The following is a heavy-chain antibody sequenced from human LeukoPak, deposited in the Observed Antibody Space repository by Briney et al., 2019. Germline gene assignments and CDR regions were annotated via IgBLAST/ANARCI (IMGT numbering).Heavy chain of an antibody. D-gene: IGHD2-21*01. CDR2: IRPNGDRT. CDR1: GIIFGSHG. Sequence: GSLRLSCAASGIIFGSHGMAWVRQAPGKGLEWVSSIRPNGDRTFYADFVKGRFTISRDNSKNTVSLHMNSLGAEDSAIYRCARAYDKAYDYWGQGTLVTVSS. V-gene: IGHV3-23*01. J-gene: IGHJ4*02. CDR3: ARAYDKAYDY.